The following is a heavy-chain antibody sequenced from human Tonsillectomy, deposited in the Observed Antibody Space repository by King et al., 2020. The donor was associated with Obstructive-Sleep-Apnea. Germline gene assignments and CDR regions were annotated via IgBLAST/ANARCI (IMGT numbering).Heavy chain of an antibody. CDR1: GFTLYNYA. CDR2: ISWDSGSV. D-gene: IGHD6-13*01. Sequence: QLVQSGGGLVQPGRSLRLSCAASGFTLYNYALHWVRQAPGKGLEWVSGISWDSGSVGYADSVKGRFTISRDNAKNSLYLQMNGLRAEDTALYYCAKDTHRSRQTHYGMDVWGQGTTVTVSS. CDR3: AKDTHRSRQTHYGMDV. V-gene: IGHV3-9*01. J-gene: IGHJ6*02.